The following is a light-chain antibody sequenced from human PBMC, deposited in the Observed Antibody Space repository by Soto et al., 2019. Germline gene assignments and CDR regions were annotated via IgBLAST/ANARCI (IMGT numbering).Light chain of an antibody. CDR3: QSYDTILSGSI. CDR1: SSNIGAGYD. CDR2: GNN. V-gene: IGLV1-40*01. Sequence: QAVVTQPPSVSGAPGQRVTISCTGSSSNIGAGYDVHWYQQVPGTAPKLLIYGNNNRPSGVPDRFSASRSGTSASLTITGLQAEDEADYYCQSYDTILSGSIFGGGTQLTVL. J-gene: IGLJ2*01.